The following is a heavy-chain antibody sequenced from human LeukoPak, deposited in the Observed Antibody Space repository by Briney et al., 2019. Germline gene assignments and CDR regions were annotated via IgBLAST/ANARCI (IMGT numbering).Heavy chain of an antibody. CDR3: ARYFITMVRGVTNWFDP. V-gene: IGHV4-34*01. J-gene: IGHJ5*02. D-gene: IGHD3-10*01. CDR1: GGSFSGYY. Sequence: SETLSLTCAVYGGSFSGYYWSWIRQPPGKGLEWIGEINHSGSTNYNPSLKSRVTISVDPSKSPFSLKLSSVTAADTAVYYCARYFITMVRGVTNWFDPWGQGTLVTVSS. CDR2: INHSGST.